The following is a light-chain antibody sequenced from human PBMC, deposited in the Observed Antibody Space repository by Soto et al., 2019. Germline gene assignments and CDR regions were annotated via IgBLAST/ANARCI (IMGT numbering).Light chain of an antibody. CDR1: QSVSSSY. CDR3: QQRSNWTLT. V-gene: IGKV3D-20*02. Sequence: EIVLTQSPGTLSLSPGERATLSCRASQSVSSSYLAWYQQKPGQAPRLLIYGASNRATGIPARFSGSGSGTAFTLTISSLEPEDFAVYYCQQRSNWTLTFGGGTKVEIK. CDR2: GAS. J-gene: IGKJ4*01.